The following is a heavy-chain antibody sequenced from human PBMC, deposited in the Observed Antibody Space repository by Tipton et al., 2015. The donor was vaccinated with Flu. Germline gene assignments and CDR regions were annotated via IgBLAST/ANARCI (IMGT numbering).Heavy chain of an antibody. J-gene: IGHJ5*01. D-gene: IGHD3-16*01. CDR1: GGSISSSNYY. CDR3: AKVLFGWVES. Sequence: TLSLTCTVSGGSISSSNYYWGWIRQPPGKGLEWIGSMYSSGTTYYNPSLKSRLAMSIDTSKKQFSLRLSSVTAADTAAYYCAKVLFGWVESWAQGTLVTVSS. CDR2: MYSSGTT. V-gene: IGHV4-39*07.